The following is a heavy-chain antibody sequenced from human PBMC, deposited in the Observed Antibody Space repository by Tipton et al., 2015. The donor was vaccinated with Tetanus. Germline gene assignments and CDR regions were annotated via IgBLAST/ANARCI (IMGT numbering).Heavy chain of an antibody. CDR1: GFTFSSYA. D-gene: IGHD6-19*01. CDR3: AKVATGNIAVAGTLGYFDY. V-gene: IGHV3-23*01. CDR2: ISGSGGST. J-gene: IGHJ4*02. Sequence: GSLRLSCAASGFTFSSYAMSWVRQAPGKGLEWVSAISGSGGSTYYADSVKGRFTISRDNSKNTLYLQMNSLRAEDTAVYYCAKVATGNIAVAGTLGYFDYWGQGTLVTVSS.